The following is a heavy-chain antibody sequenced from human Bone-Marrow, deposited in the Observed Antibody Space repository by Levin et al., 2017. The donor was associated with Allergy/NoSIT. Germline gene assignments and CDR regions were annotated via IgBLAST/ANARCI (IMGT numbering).Heavy chain of an antibody. CDR2: IWYNGNSK. CDR1: GFDFNNYA. Sequence: QAGGSLRLSCAASGFDFNNYAMHWVRQAPGKGLEWVAVIWYNGNSKYYKESLKGRFTIARDNSNNTLYLEVNSLRAEDTAVYYCARVVFGSRQYNSYYMDVWGKGTTVTVSS. V-gene: IGHV3-33*08. D-gene: IGHD5-24*01. CDR3: ARVVFGSRQYNSYYMDV. J-gene: IGHJ6*03.